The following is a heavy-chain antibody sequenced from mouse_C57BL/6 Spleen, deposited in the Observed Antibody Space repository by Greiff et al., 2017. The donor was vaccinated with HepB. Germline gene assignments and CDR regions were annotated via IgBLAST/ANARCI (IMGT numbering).Heavy chain of an antibody. D-gene: IGHD1-2*01. CDR2: IRNKANGYTT. V-gene: IGHV7-3*01. CDR1: GFTFTDYY. J-gene: IGHJ2*01. CDR3: ARYSSHYYGHFDY. Sequence: DVMLVESGGGLVQPGGSLSLSCAASGFTFTDYYMSWVRQPPGKALEWLGFIRNKANGYTTEYSASVKGRFTISRDNSQSILYLQMNALRAEDSATYYCARYSSHYYGHFDYWGQGTTLTVSS.